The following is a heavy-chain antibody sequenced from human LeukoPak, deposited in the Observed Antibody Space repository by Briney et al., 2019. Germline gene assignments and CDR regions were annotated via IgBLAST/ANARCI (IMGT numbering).Heavy chain of an antibody. CDR2: VNQDGSKK. J-gene: IGHJ6*04. D-gene: IGHD3-10*02. CDR1: GFTFTDYW. Sequence: GGSLRLSCTTSGFTFTDYWMTWVRQAPGKGLEWVANVNQDGSKKFYVDSVKGRFTISKDNAKNSLYLQMNSLRAEDTAVYYCAELGITMIGGVWGKGTTVTISS. V-gene: IGHV3-7*01. CDR3: AELGITMIGGV.